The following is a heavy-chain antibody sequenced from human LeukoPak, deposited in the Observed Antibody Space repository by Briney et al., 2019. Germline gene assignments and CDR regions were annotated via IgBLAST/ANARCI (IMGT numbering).Heavy chain of an antibody. D-gene: IGHD2-2*01. CDR1: GFSVSRNY. CDR2: IYSDGST. CDR3: AKDSEVVVPAVFDY. J-gene: IGHJ4*02. V-gene: IGHV3-53*01. Sequence: GGSLRLSCAASGFSVSRNYMSWVRQAPGKGLEWVSIIYSDGSTHYADSVKGRFTISRDNSKNTLYLQMNSLRAEDTAVYYCAKDSEVVVPAVFDYWGQGTLVTVSS.